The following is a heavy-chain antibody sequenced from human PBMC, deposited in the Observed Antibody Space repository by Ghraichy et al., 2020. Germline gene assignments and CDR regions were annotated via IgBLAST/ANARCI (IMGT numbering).Heavy chain of an antibody. D-gene: IGHD1-26*01. Sequence: SETLSLTCTVSGGSISSYYWSWIRQPPGNGLEWIGYIYYSGSTNYNPSLKSRVTISVDTSKNQFSLKLSSVTAADTAVYYCARGLGATKLDYWGQGTLVTVSS. CDR2: IYYSGST. J-gene: IGHJ4*02. CDR1: GGSISSYY. V-gene: IGHV4-59*01. CDR3: ARGLGATKLDY.